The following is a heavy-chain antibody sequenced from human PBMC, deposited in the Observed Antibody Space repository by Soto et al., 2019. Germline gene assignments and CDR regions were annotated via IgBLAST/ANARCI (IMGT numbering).Heavy chain of an antibody. CDR2: IYYSGST. J-gene: IGHJ4*02. V-gene: IGHV4-30-4*01. D-gene: IGHD3-22*01. CDR3: ARTYYYDSSGYYSGAYDY. CDR1: GGSISSGDYY. Sequence: SETLSLTCTVSGGSISSGDYYWSWIRQPPGKGLEWIGYIYYSGSTYYNPSLKSRVTISVDTSKNQFSLKLSSVTAADTAVYYCARTYYYDSSGYYSGAYDYWGQGTLVTVSS.